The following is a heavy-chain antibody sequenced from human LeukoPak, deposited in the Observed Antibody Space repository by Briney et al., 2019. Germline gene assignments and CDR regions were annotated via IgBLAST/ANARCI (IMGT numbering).Heavy chain of an antibody. J-gene: IGHJ4*02. V-gene: IGHV3-53*01. CDR1: GFTVSSNY. CDR3: VRDGAGAPPFDY. Sequence: PGGSLRLSCAASGFTVSSNYMSWVRQAPGKGLEWVSVIYSGGSTYYADSVKGRFTISRDNAKNTLFLQMNSLRAEDTAVYYCVRDGAGAPPFDYWGQGALVTVSS. CDR2: IYSGGST. D-gene: IGHD1-26*01.